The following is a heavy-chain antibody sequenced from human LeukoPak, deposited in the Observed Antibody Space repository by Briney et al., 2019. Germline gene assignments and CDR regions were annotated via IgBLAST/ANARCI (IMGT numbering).Heavy chain of an antibody. V-gene: IGHV1-2*02. CDR1: GYTFTGYY. CDR3: ARPFYSYDAFDI. D-gene: IGHD3-22*01. J-gene: IGHJ3*02. Sequence: ASVKVSCKASGYTFTGYYMHWVRQAPGQGLEWMGWINPDSGGTNYAQKLQGRVTMTTDTSTSTAYMELRSLRSDDTAVYYCARPFYSYDAFDIWGQGTMVTVSS. CDR2: INPDSGGT.